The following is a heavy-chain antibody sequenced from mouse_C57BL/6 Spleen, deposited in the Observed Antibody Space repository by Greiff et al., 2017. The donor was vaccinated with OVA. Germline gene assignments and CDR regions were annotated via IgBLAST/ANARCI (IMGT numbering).Heavy chain of an antibody. CDR1: GYAFSSSW. D-gene: IGHD1-2*01. Sequence: QVQLKESGPELVKPGASVKISCKASGYAFSSSWMNWVKQRPGKGLEWIGRIYPGDGDTNYNGKFKGKATLTADKSSSTAYMQLSSLTSEDSAVYFCARTAYFDVWGTGTTVTVSS. CDR2: IYPGDGDT. J-gene: IGHJ1*03. CDR3: ARTAYFDV. V-gene: IGHV1-82*01.